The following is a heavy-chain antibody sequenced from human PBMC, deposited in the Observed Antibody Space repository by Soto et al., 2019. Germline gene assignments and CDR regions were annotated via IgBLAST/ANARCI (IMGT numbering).Heavy chain of an antibody. CDR1: GFTFSAFG. CDR3: AKEYSTSFDY. D-gene: IGHD6-6*01. CDR2: ISAGGSNT. V-gene: IGHV3-23*01. J-gene: IGHJ4*02. Sequence: PGGSLRLSCEASGFTFSAFGMHWVRQAPGKGLECVSAISAGGSNTNYADSVRGRFTISSDNSKNTLYLQMNGLRADDTAVYYCAKEYSTSFDYWGQGTPVTVSS.